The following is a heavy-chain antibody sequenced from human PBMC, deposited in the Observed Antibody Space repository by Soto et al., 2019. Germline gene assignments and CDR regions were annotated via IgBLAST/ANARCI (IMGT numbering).Heavy chain of an antibody. CDR1: RFTFSRYS. Sequence: PGGSLRLSCAASRFTFSRYSMNWVRQAPGKGLEWVSYISSSSSTIYYVDSVKGRFTISRDNAKNTLYLQMNSLRAEDTAVYYCARETKYYYDSSGFDAFDIWGQGTMVTVSS. V-gene: IGHV3-48*01. J-gene: IGHJ3*02. CDR2: ISSSSSTI. D-gene: IGHD3-22*01. CDR3: ARETKYYYDSSGFDAFDI.